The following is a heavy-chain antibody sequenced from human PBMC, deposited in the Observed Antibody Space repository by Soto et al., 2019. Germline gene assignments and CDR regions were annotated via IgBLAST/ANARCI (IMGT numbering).Heavy chain of an antibody. V-gene: IGHV4-59*01. CDR1: GGSISSYY. CDR2: IYYSGST. CDR3: ARVWGGAFDI. J-gene: IGHJ3*02. D-gene: IGHD3-10*01. Sequence: PSEDPSLTCTVSGGSISSYYWSWIRQPPGKGLEWIGYIYYSGSTNYNPSLKSRVTISVDTSKNQFSLKLSSVTAADTAVYYCARVWGGAFDIWGQGTMVTVSS.